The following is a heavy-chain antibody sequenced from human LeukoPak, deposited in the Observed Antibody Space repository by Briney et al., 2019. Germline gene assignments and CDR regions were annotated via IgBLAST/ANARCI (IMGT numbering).Heavy chain of an antibody. CDR3: VRDSIAVTGDFDF. V-gene: IGHV3-74*01. D-gene: IGHD6-19*01. CDR1: VFTFSSYW. J-gene: IGHJ4*02. Sequence: PGGSLRLSCAASVFTFSSYWMHWVRQTPGKGLVWVSLIDSDGSGPTYADSVKGRFTISRDNSKNTLYLQMNSLRAEDTAVYYCVRDSIAVTGDFDFWGQGTLVTVSS. CDR2: IDSDGSGP.